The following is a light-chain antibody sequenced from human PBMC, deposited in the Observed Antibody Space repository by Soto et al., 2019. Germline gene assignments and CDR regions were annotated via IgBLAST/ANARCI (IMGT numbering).Light chain of an antibody. CDR3: SSYTSSSTRI. CDR2: AVT. V-gene: IGLV2-14*01. J-gene: IGLJ2*01. Sequence: QSVLTQPASVSGSPGQSITIPCTGTSSDVGGYNYVAWYQQHPGKAPKLMIYAVTYRPSGVSIRFSGSKSGNTASLTISGLQAEDEADYYCSSYTSSSTRIFGGGTKLTVL. CDR1: SSDVGGYNY.